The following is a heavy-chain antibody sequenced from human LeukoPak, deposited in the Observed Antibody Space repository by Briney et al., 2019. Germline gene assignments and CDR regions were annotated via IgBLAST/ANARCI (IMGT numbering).Heavy chain of an antibody. V-gene: IGHV3-23*01. CDR1: GFSFSSCA. CDR3: ARRTYYHDSSAYYYDS. D-gene: IGHD3-22*01. Sequence: GGSLRLSCAASGFSFSSCAMSWVRQAPGKGPQWVSGVSDDGNSRYYADSLKGRFTISRDDSKNTLFLQMSSLRAEDTAVYYCARRTYYHDSSAYYYDSWGLGTLVTVSS. J-gene: IGHJ5*01. CDR2: VSDDGNSR.